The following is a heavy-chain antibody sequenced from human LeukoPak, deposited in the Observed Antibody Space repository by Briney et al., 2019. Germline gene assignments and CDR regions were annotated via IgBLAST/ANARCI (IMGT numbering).Heavy chain of an antibody. D-gene: IGHD6-13*01. V-gene: IGHV4-34*01. CDR1: GGSFSGSY. J-gene: IGHJ5*02. CDR3: ARAYSSSWYFNWFDP. CDR2: INHSGST. Sequence: SETLSLTCAVYGGSFSGSYWSWIRQPPGKGLEWIGEINHSGSTNYNPSLKSRVTISVDTSKNQFSLKLRSVTAADTAVYYCARAYSSSWYFNWFDPWGQGTLVTVSS.